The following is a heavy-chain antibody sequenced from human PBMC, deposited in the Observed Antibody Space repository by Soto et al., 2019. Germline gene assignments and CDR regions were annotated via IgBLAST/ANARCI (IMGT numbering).Heavy chain of an antibody. CDR3: AHKGSGDYPLDS. CDR2: IYWDDYK. Sequence: QITLKESGPTLVKPTQTLTLTCTFSGFSLSTSGVGVGWIRQPPGKALEWLAVIYWDDYKHYSPSLKSRLTITKDTSKNQVVLTMTNMDPVDTATYYCAHKGSGDYPLDSWGQGTLLTVSS. J-gene: IGHJ4*02. CDR1: GFSLSTSGVG. D-gene: IGHD4-17*01. V-gene: IGHV2-5*02.